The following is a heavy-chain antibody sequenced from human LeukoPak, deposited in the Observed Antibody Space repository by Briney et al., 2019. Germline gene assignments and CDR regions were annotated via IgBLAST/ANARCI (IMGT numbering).Heavy chain of an antibody. CDR2: ISSSSTAI. J-gene: IGHJ4*02. CDR3: AREIYGGCLNS. D-gene: IGHD4-23*01. V-gene: IGHV3-48*02. Sequence: QPGGSLRLSCAASGFTFSGFYMSWIRQAPGKGLEWVSYISSSSTAIYYADSVKGRFTISRDNARNSLCLQMNSLRDEDTAVYYCAREIYGGCLNSWGQGTLVTVSS. CDR1: GFTFSGFY.